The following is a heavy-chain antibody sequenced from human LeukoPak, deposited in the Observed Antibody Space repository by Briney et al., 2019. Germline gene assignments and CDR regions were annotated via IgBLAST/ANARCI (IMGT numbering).Heavy chain of an antibody. CDR2: IYSGGST. V-gene: IGHV3-53*01. Sequence: GGSLRLSCAASGFTVSINFMSWVRQAPGKGLECVSIIYSGGSTSYADSVKGRFTISRDNSKNTLYLQMNRLRAEDTAVYYCASPSGSRGVFLDYWGQGTLVTVSS. D-gene: IGHD3-10*01. CDR3: ASPSGSRGVFLDY. J-gene: IGHJ4*02. CDR1: GFTVSINF.